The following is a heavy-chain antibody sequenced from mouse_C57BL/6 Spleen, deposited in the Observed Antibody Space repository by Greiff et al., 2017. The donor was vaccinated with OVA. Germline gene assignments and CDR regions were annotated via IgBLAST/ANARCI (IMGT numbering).Heavy chain of an antibody. CDR3: ARGDYSNYEDAMDY. D-gene: IGHD2-5*01. CDR2: IYPGSGST. V-gene: IGHV1-55*01. Sequence: VQLQQSGAELVKPGASVKMSCKASGYTFTSYWITWVKQRPGQGLEWIGDIYPGSGSTNYNEKFKSKATLTVDTSSSTAYMQLSSLTSEDSAVYYCARGDYSNYEDAMDYWGQGTSVTVSS. CDR1: GYTFTSYW. J-gene: IGHJ4*01.